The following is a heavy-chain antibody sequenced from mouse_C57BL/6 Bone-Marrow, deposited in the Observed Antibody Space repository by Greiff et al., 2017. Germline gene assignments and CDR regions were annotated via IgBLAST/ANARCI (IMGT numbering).Heavy chain of an antibody. J-gene: IGHJ2*01. Sequence: VQLQQPGAELVRPGTSVKLSCKASGYTFTSYWMHWVKQRPGQGLEWIGVIDPSDSYTNYNQKFKGKATLTVDTSSSTAYMQLSSLTSEDSAVYYCARSGLLRYPLYYFDYWGQGTTLTVSS. V-gene: IGHV1-59*01. D-gene: IGHD1-1*01. CDR1: GYTFTSYW. CDR2: IDPSDSYT. CDR3: ARSGLLRYPLYYFDY.